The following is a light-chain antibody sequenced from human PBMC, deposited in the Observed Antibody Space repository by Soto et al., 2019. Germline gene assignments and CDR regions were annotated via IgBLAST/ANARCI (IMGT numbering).Light chain of an antibody. Sequence: QLVLTQSPSASASLGASVKLTCTLSSGHSSYAIAWHQQQPEKGPRYLMKLNSDGSHSKGDGIPHRFSGSSSEAARYLTISSHESEDEAYYYSQSGGSGIVVFGGGTKLTVL. J-gene: IGLJ2*01. V-gene: IGLV4-69*01. CDR2: LNSDGSH. CDR1: SGHSSYA. CDR3: QSGGSGIVV.